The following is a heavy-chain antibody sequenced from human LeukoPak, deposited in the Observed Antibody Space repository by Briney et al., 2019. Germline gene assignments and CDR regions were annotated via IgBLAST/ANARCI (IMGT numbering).Heavy chain of an antibody. CDR3: ARWYGSGSYYNSEYFDY. J-gene: IGHJ4*02. Sequence: GASVKVSCKASGYTFTSYYMHWVRQAPGQGLEWMGWINPNSGGTNYAQKFQGRVTMTRDTSISTAYMELSRLRSDDTAVYYCARWYGSGSYYNSEYFDYWGQGTLVTVSS. D-gene: IGHD3-10*01. CDR2: INPNSGGT. V-gene: IGHV1-2*02. CDR1: GYTFTSYY.